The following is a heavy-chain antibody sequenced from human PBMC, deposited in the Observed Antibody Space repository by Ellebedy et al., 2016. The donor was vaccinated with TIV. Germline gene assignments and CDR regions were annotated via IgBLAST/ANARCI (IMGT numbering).Heavy chain of an antibody. J-gene: IGHJ4*02. CDR2: IASSSSTI. CDR3: ARGRYNWNDAGYFDS. D-gene: IGHD1-1*01. CDR1: GFTFSSYS. Sequence: GESLKISXGASGFTFSSYSMNWLRQAPGKGLEWVSYIASSSSTIYYADSVKGRFTISRDNAGSSLYLQLNSLGAEDTAVYYCARGRYNWNDAGYFDSWGQGTLVTVSS. V-gene: IGHV3-48*04.